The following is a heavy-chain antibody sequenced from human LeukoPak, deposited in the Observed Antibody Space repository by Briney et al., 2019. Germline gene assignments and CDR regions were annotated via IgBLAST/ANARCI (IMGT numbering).Heavy chain of an antibody. CDR1: GGTFSSYA. D-gene: IGHD2-2*02. CDR3: ARNYYCSSTSCYNGAFDI. Sequence: SVKVSCKASGGTFSSYAISWVRQAPGHGLEWMGGIIPIFGTANYAQKFQGRVTITADESTSTAYMELSSLRSEDTAVYYCARNYYCSSTSCYNGAFDIWGQGTMVTVSS. CDR2: IIPIFGTA. V-gene: IGHV1-69*13. J-gene: IGHJ3*02.